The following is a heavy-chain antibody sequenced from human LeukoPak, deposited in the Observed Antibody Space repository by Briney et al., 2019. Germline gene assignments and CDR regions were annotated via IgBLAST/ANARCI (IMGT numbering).Heavy chain of an antibody. V-gene: IGHV4-59*08. CDR1: GGSISSYY. CDR3: ARVFGGPVSRRFDP. Sequence: SETLSLTCTVSGGSISSYYWSWIRQPPGKGLEWIGYIYYSGYTNYNPSLKSRVTISVDTSKNQFSLKLSSVTATDTAVYYCARVFGGPVSRRFDPWGQGTLVSVSS. J-gene: IGHJ5*02. D-gene: IGHD4-23*01. CDR2: IYYSGYT.